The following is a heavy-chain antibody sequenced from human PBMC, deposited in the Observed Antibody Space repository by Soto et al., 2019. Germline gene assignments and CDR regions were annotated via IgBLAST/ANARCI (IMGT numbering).Heavy chain of an antibody. D-gene: IGHD6-19*01. J-gene: IGHJ3*02. V-gene: IGHV3-48*03. Sequence: GGSLRLSCAASGFTFSSYEMNWVRQAPGKGLEWVSYISSSGSTIYYADSVKGRFTISRDNAKNSLYLQMNSLRAEDTAVYYCARPPREQWLSAFDIWGQGTMVTVSS. CDR1: GFTFSSYE. CDR3: ARPPREQWLSAFDI. CDR2: ISSSGSTI.